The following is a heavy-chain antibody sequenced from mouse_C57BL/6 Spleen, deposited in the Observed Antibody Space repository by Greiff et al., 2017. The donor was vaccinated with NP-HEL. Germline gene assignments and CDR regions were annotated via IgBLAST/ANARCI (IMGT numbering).Heavy chain of an antibody. J-gene: IGHJ4*01. Sequence: QVHVKQSGAELVKPGASVKLSCKASGYTFTEYTIHWVKQRSGQGLEWIGWFYPGSGSIKYNEKFKDKATLTADKSSSTVYMELSRLTSEDSAVYFCARHEGYGSSYRYAMDYWGQGTSVTVSS. CDR2: FYPGSGSI. CDR1: GYTFTEYT. V-gene: IGHV1-62-2*01. D-gene: IGHD1-1*01. CDR3: ARHEGYGSSYRYAMDY.